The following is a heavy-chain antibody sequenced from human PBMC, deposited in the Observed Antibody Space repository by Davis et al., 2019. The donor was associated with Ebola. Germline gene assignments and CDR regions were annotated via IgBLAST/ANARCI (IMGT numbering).Heavy chain of an antibody. CDR2: ISAYNGNT. CDR3: ARGITMVQGVTPFDY. J-gene: IGHJ4*02. V-gene: IGHV1-18*01. CDR1: GYTFTSYG. D-gene: IGHD3-10*01. Sequence: ASVKVSCKVSGYTFTSYGISWVRQAPGQGLEWMGWISAYNGNTNYAQKLQGRVTMTTDTSTSTAYMELRSLRSDDTAVYYCARGITMVQGVTPFDYWGQGTLVTVSS.